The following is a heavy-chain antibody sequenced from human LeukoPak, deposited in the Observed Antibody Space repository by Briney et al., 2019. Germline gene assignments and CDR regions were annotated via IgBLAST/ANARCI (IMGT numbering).Heavy chain of an antibody. Sequence: ASVKVSCKASGYTFTGYYMHWVRQAPGQGLEWMGWINPNSCGTNYAQKFQGRVTMTRDTSISTAYMELSRLRSDDTAVYYCASVGYCGGDCYDNWFDPWGQGTLVTVSS. V-gene: IGHV1-2*02. J-gene: IGHJ5*02. CDR1: GYTFTGYY. CDR2: INPNSCGT. CDR3: ASVGYCGGDCYDNWFDP. D-gene: IGHD2-21*02.